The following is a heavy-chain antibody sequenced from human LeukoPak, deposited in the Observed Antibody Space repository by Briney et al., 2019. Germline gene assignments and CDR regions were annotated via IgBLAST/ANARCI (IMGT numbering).Heavy chain of an antibody. V-gene: IGHV3-30*18. Sequence: GGSLRLSCAASGFTFRNYGMHWVRQAPGTGLEWVALILYDGSNQYYADSVKGRFTIYRDNFKNTVYLQMNSLRAEETAVYYCAKSHPPTVTTEEGEYLQHWGQGTLVTVSS. CDR1: GFTFRNYG. J-gene: IGHJ1*01. CDR3: AKSHPPTVTTEEGEYLQH. CDR2: ILYDGSNQ. D-gene: IGHD4-17*01.